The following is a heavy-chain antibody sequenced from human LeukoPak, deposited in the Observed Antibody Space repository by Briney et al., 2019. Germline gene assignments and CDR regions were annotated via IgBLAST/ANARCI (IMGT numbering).Heavy chain of an antibody. J-gene: IGHJ4*02. CDR1: AYAFTTYY. D-gene: IGHD6-19*01. Sequence: ASVKVSCKTSAYAFTTYYMHWVRQAPGQGLEWMGVINPSDGSTSYAQKFGGRHTMTRDTSTSTLYMDLSSLIFEDTAVYFCTRDSSRGWFRVDHWGQGTLVTVSS. V-gene: IGHV1-46*01. CDR3: TRDSSRGWFRVDH. CDR2: INPSDGST.